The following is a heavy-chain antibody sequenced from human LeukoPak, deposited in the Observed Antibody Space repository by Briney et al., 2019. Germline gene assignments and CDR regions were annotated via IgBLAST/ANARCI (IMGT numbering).Heavy chain of an antibody. Sequence: SVKVSCKASGYTFTGYYMHWVREAPGQGLEWMGWINPNSGGTNYAQKFQGRVTMTRDTSISTAYMELSRLRSDDTAVYYCARVEQWLLRLGAFDIWGQGTMVTDSS. CDR3: ARVEQWLLRLGAFDI. J-gene: IGHJ3*02. V-gene: IGHV1-2*02. D-gene: IGHD6-19*01. CDR2: INPNSGGT. CDR1: GYTFTGYY.